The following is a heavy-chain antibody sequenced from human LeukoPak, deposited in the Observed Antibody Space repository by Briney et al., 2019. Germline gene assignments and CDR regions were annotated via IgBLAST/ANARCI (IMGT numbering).Heavy chain of an antibody. CDR1: GYSISSGYY. J-gene: IGHJ4*02. V-gene: IGHV4-61*01. CDR3: ARGHYDSSGYYIDY. D-gene: IGHD3-22*01. CDR2: IYYSGST. Sequence: SETLSLTCTVSGYSISSGYYWSWIRQPPGKGLEWIGYIYYSGSTNYNPSLKSRVTISVDTSKNQFSLKLSSVTAADTAVYYCARGHYDSSGYYIDYWGQGTLVTVSS.